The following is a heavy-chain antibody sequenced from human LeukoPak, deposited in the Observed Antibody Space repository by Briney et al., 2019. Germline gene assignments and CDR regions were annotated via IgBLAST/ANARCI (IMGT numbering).Heavy chain of an antibody. CDR3: ARDPPITMIVVGGVSAFDI. V-gene: IGHV3-48*02. J-gene: IGHJ3*02. CDR2: ISSSSSSSTI. D-gene: IGHD3-22*01. CDR1: GFTFSSYS. Sequence: GGSLRLSCAASGFTFSSYSMNWVRQAPGKGLEWVSYISSSSSSSTIYYADSVKGRFTISRDNAKNSLYLQMNSLRDEDTAVYYCARDPPITMIVVGGVSAFDIWGQGTMVTVSS.